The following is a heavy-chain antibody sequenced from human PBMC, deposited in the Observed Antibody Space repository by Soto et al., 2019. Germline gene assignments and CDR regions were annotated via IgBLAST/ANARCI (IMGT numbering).Heavy chain of an antibody. CDR2: ISYDGSNK. J-gene: IGHJ4*02. CDR1: GFTFSSYG. CDR3: AKDSSSCQY. Sequence: PGGSLRLSCAASGFTFSSYGMHWVRQAPGKGLEWVAVISYDGSNKYYADSVKGRFTISRDNSKNTLYLQMNSLRAEDTAVYYCAKDSSSCQYWGQGTLVTVSS. V-gene: IGHV3-30*18. D-gene: IGHD6-13*01.